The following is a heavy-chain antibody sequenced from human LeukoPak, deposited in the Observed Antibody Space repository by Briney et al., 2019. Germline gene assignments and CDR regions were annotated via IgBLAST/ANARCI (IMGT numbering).Heavy chain of an antibody. Sequence: ASVRVSCKTSGYTFTDYYMHWVRQAAGQGLEWMGWINPNSGGTKYAQKFQGRVTMTRDTSISTAYMELSSLTSADTAVYYCASVYSSGWYWDYWGQGTLVTVSS. J-gene: IGHJ4*02. CDR2: INPNSGGT. V-gene: IGHV1-2*02. CDR1: GYTFTDYY. CDR3: ASVYSSGWYWDY. D-gene: IGHD6-19*01.